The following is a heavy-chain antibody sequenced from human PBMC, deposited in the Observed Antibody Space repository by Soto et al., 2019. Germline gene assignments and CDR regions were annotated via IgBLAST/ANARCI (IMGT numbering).Heavy chain of an antibody. Sequence: GGSLRLSCAASGFTFSSYAMSWVRQAPGKGREWVSAISGSGGSTYYADSVKGRFTISRDNSKNTLYLQMNSLRAEDTAVYYCAKDVIIFGVVNDAFDIWGQGTMVTVSS. D-gene: IGHD3-3*01. V-gene: IGHV3-23*01. CDR2: ISGSGGST. J-gene: IGHJ3*02. CDR3: AKDVIIFGVVNDAFDI. CDR1: GFTFSSYA.